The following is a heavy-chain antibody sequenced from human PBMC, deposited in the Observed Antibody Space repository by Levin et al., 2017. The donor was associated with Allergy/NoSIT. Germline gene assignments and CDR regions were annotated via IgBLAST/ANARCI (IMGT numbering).Heavy chain of an antibody. CDR1: GFTFGTYW. D-gene: IGHD2-2*01. CDR2: IKQDGSEK. Sequence: GGSLRLSCAASGFTFGTYWMSWVRQAPEKGLEWVAKIKQDGSEKYYVDSVKGRFTISRDNAKNSLYLQMNSLRAEDTAIYYCARGQYQFIWGQGTLVTVSS. J-gene: IGHJ4*02. CDR3: ARGQYQFI. V-gene: IGHV3-7*01.